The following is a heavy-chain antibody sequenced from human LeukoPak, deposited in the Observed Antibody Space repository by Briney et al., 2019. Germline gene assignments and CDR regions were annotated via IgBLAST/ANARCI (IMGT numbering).Heavy chain of an antibody. CDR2: IDYSGST. J-gene: IGHJ4*02. Sequence: PSETLSLTCTVSGAFISSYYWSWIRQPPGKGLEWIGHIDYSGSTNYNPSLKSRVSISVDTSKNQFSLKLSSVTAADTAVYYCARHYYSDPFDYWGQGTLVTVSS. V-gene: IGHV4-59*01. CDR1: GAFISSYY. D-gene: IGHD4-17*01. CDR3: ARHYYSDPFDY.